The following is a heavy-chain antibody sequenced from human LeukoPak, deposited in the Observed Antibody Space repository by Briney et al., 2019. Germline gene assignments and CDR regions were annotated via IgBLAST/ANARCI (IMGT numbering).Heavy chain of an antibody. CDR1: GGSISSYY. V-gene: IGHV4-34*01. Sequence: PSETLSLTCTVSGGSISSYYWSWIRQPPGKGLEWIGEINHSGSTSYNPSLKSRVTISVDTSKNQFSLKLSSVTAADTAVYYCARVTGYHITIFGVEKYYYTDVWGKGTTVTVSS. D-gene: IGHD3-3*01. CDR2: INHSGST. J-gene: IGHJ6*03. CDR3: ARVTGYHITIFGVEKYYYTDV.